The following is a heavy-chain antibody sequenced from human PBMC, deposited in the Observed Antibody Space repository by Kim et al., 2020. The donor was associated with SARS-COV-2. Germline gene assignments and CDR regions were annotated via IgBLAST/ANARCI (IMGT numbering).Heavy chain of an antibody. CDR1: GFTFDDYA. J-gene: IGHJ6*02. Sequence: GGSLRLSCAASGFTFDDYAMHWVRQAPGKGLEWVSGISWNSGSIGYADSVKGRFTISRDNAKNSLYLQMNSLRAADTALYYCAKDMRSSWSGYIPPYYYYGMDVWGQGTTVTVSS. CDR2: ISWNSGSI. D-gene: IGHD3-3*01. CDR3: AKDMRSSWSGYIPPYYYYGMDV. V-gene: IGHV3-9*01.